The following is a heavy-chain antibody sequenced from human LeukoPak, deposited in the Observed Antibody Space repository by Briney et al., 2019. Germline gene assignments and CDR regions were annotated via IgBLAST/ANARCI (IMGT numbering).Heavy chain of an antibody. CDR2: INPNGGGT. CDR3: ARVSSWPKNFDY. CDR1: GYSFTAYY. D-gene: IGHD6-13*01. V-gene: IGHV1-2*02. J-gene: IGHJ4*02. Sequence: ASVKVSCTASGYSFTAYYMHWVRQAPGQGLEWMGSINPNGGGTNYAQKLQGRVTMTRDTSISTASMELSSLRPDDTAVYYCARVSSWPKNFDYWGQGTLVTVSS.